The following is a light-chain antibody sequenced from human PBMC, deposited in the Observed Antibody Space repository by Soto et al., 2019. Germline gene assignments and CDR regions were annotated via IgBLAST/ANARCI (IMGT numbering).Light chain of an antibody. CDR1: SSDVGGYNY. J-gene: IGLJ1*01. CDR2: EVS. Sequence: QSVLTQPPSASGSPGQSVTISCNGISSDVGGYNYVSWYQQHPGKAPKLMSYEVSKRPSGVPDRFSGSKSGNTASLTVSGLQAEDEADYYCSSYAGSNNVFGTGTKLTV. V-gene: IGLV2-8*01. CDR3: SSYAGSNNV.